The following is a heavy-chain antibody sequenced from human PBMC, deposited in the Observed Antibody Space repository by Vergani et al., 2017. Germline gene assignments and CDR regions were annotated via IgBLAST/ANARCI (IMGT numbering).Heavy chain of an antibody. CDR3: ARGFRVGEVLDWFDP. CDR1: GYTFTGYY. Sequence: QVQLVQSGAEVKKPGASVKVSCKASGYTFTGYYMHWVRQAPGQGLEWMGWINPNSGGPNYAQKFQGWVTMTRDTSISTAYMELSRLRSDDTAVYYCARGFRVGEVLDWFDPWGQGTLGSVSS. CDR2: INPNSGGP. D-gene: IGHD3-10*01. J-gene: IGHJ5*02. V-gene: IGHV1-2*04.